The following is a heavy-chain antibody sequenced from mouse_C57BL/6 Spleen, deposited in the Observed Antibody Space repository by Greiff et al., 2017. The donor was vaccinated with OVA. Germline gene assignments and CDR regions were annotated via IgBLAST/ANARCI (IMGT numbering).Heavy chain of an antibody. D-gene: IGHD2-10*02. CDR3: ARGEYGNGYFDV. Sequence: VQLQESGPELVKPGASVKISCKASGYAFSSSWMNWVKQRPGKGLEWIGRIYHGDGNTNYNGTFKGRAILTADKSSSTAYMQISSLTSEDSAVYCCARGEYGNGYFDVWGTGTTVTVSS. J-gene: IGHJ1*03. V-gene: IGHV1-82*01. CDR2: IYHGDGNT. CDR1: GYAFSSSW.